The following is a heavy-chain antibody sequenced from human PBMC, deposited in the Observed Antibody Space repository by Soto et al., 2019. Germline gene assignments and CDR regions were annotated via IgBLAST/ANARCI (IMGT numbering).Heavy chain of an antibody. CDR1: GFTFSSYA. V-gene: IGHV3-23*01. CDR2: ISGSGGST. D-gene: IGHD3-3*01. CDR3: AKSSGVVLDPHDAFDI. J-gene: IGHJ3*02. Sequence: PGGSLRLSCAAYGFTFSSYAMSWVRQAPGKGLEWVSAISGSGGSTYYADSVKGRFTISRDNSKNTLYLQMNSLRAEDTAVYYCAKSSGVVLDPHDAFDIWGQGTMVTVS.